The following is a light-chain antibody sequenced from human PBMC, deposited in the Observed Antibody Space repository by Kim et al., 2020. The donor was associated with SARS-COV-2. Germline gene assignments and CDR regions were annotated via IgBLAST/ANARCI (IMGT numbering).Light chain of an antibody. CDR1: QSVSSN. Sequence: EIVMTQSPATLSVSPGERATLSCRASQSVSSNLAWYQQKPGQAPRLLIYGASTRATGIPARFSGSGSGTEFTLTISSLQSEDFAVYYCQQYTNWPPLTFGGGTKMGIK. CDR2: GAS. V-gene: IGKV3-15*01. CDR3: QQYTNWPPLT. J-gene: IGKJ4*01.